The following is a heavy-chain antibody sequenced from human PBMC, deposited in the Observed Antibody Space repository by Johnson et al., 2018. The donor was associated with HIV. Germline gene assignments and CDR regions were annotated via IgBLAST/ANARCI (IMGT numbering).Heavy chain of an antibody. V-gene: IGHV3-73*02. CDR1: GFTFSGSA. Sequence: VQLVEFGGGLVQPGGSLKLSCAASGFTFSGSAMHWVRQASGKGLEWVGSIRSKANSYATAYAASVKGRFTISRDDSKNTAYLQMNSLKTEDTAVYYCTRQADIWGQGTMVTVSS. CDR3: TRQADI. CDR2: IRSKANSYAT. J-gene: IGHJ3*02.